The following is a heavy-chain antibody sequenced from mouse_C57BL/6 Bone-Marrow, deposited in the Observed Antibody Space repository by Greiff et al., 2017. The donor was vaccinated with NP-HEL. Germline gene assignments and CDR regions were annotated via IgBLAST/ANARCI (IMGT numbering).Heavy chain of an antibody. D-gene: IGHD3-2*02. V-gene: IGHV12-3*01. Sequence: VMLVESGPGLVKPSQSLFLTCSTTGFPITSGYYWIWIRQPPGKPLEWMGYITHSGETFYNPSLQSPISITRETSKNHFFLQLNSVTTEDTAVYYCAGDSSGYGDFDYWGRGTALTVSS. CDR2: ITHSGET. CDR3: AGDSSGYGDFDY. J-gene: IGHJ2*01. CDR1: GFPITSGYY.